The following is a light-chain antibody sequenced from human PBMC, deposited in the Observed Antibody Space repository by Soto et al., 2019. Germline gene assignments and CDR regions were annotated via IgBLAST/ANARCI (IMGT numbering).Light chain of an antibody. Sequence: DIQLTHSPATLSASVGCRVTITCRASQDIGSWLAWYRQKPGKAPRLLIYRESSLESGVPSRFSGSGSGTEFTLTITSMQPDDFATYYCPQYTSYSWKFGQGTKVDIK. CDR1: QDIGSW. CDR3: PQYTSYSWK. V-gene: IGKV1-5*03. J-gene: IGKJ1*01. CDR2: RES.